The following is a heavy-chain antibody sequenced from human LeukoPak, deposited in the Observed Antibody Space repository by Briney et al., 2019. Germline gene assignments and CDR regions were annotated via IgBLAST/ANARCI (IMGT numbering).Heavy chain of an antibody. CDR2: IYSGGST. J-gene: IGHJ4*02. Sequence: GGSLRLSCAVSGFSVSNYYMSWVRQAPGKGLEWVSIIYSGGSTYYADSVKGRFTISRDNSKNTLYLQMSSLKAEDTAVYYCARAPYSSSPGWGQGTLVTVSS. CDR3: ARAPYSSSPG. CDR1: GFSVSNYY. D-gene: IGHD6-6*01. V-gene: IGHV3-53*01.